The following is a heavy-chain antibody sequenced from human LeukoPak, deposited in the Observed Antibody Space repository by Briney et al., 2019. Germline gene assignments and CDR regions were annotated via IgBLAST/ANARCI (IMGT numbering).Heavy chain of an antibody. CDR1: GGSISSSSYY. V-gene: IGHV4-39*01. J-gene: IGHJ4*02. CDR3: ARQGRWLQYNTDY. CDR2: IYYSGST. D-gene: IGHD5-24*01. Sequence: SETLSLTCTVSGGSISSSSYYWGWIRQPPGKGLEWIGSIYYSGSTYYSPSLKSRVTISVDTSKNQFSLKLSSVTAADTAVYYCARQGRWLQYNTDYWGQGTLVTVSS.